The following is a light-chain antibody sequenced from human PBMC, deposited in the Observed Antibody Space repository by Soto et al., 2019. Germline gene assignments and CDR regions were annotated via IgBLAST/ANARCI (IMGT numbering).Light chain of an antibody. CDR2: EVS. CDR3: SSFTDRSTGV. V-gene: IGLV2-14*01. J-gene: IGLJ3*02. Sequence: QSALTQPASVSGSPGQSITISCTGTSSDVGAYNYVSWYQHHPDKAPKLIIYEVSNRPSGIANRFSASKSDNTASLTISGLQAEDEADYYCSSFTDRSTGVFGGGTKLTVL. CDR1: SSDVGAYNY.